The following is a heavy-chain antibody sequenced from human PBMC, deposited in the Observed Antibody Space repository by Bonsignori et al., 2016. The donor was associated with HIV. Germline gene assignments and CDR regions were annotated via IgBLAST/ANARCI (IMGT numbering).Heavy chain of an antibody. Sequence: QLQLQESGSGLVKPSQTLSLTCAVSGGSISSTAYSWTWIRQPPGKGLEWIGYIYHSGSTYYNPSLKSRVTISLDRSKNQFSLKLDSVTAADTAVYYXASSSSVRRVIASFDYWGQGTLVTVSS. J-gene: IGHJ4*02. D-gene: IGHD3-10*01. CDR1: GGSISSTAYS. V-gene: IGHV4-30-2*01. CDR3: ASSSSVRRVIASFDY. CDR2: IYHSGST.